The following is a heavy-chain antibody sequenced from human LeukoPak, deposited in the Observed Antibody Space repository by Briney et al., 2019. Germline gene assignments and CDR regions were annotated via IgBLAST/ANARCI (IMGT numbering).Heavy chain of an antibody. Sequence: SVKVSCKASGGTFSSYSLSWVRQAPGQGLEWMGRIIPIIQITNYAQKFQGRVTITADKSTTTAYLELSSLRSEDTAVYYCAWHPSSGEFYVDSWGQGTLVTVSS. CDR1: GGTFSSYS. V-gene: IGHV1-69*02. CDR3: AWHPSSGEFYVDS. D-gene: IGHD3-22*01. CDR2: IIPIIQIT. J-gene: IGHJ4*02.